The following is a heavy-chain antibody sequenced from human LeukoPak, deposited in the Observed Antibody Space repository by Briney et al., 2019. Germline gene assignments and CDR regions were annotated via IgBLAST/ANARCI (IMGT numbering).Heavy chain of an antibody. J-gene: IGHJ4*02. V-gene: IGHV3-33*01. CDR2: IWYDGNNK. D-gene: IGHD3-9*01. CDR3: ARSTSSEYDIYHFDY. Sequence: GRSLRLSCAASGFTFSSYGMHWVRQAPGKGLEWVAVIWYDGNNKYYADSVKGRSTISRDNSKNTLYLQMNSLRAEDTAVYYCARSTSSEYDIYHFDYWGQGTLVTVSS. CDR1: GFTFSSYG.